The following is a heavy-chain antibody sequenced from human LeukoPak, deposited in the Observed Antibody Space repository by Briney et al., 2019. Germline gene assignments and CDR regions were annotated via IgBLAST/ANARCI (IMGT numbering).Heavy chain of an antibody. D-gene: IGHD5-18*01. Sequence: PSETLSLTCTVSGGSISSSSYYWGWIRQPPGKGLEWIGSIYYSGSTYYNPSLKSRVTISVDTSKNQFSLKLSSVTAADTAVYYCARVTGGYSYVDPWGQGTLVTVSS. CDR3: ARVTGGYSYVDP. CDR2: IYYSGST. V-gene: IGHV4-39*07. CDR1: GGSISSSSYY. J-gene: IGHJ5*02.